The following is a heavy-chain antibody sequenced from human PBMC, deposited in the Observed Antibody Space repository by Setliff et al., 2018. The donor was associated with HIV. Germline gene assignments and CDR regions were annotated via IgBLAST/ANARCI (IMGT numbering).Heavy chain of an antibody. J-gene: IGHJ4*02. Sequence: PGESLKISCLTSGFTFGDYALSWFRQAPGKGLEWVAFIRSKVYGGTTEYAASVKGRFAILRDDSTSTAHLQMNSLKTEDTGVYYCSRSLGSYFDSAGYLRYFDYWGQGTQVTVSS. CDR3: SRSLGSYFDSAGYLRYFDY. D-gene: IGHD3-10*01. CDR1: GFTFGDYA. V-gene: IGHV3-49*03. CDR2: IRSKVYGGTT.